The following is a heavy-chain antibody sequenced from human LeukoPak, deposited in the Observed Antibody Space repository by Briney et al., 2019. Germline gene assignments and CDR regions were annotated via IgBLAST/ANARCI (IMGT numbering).Heavy chain of an antibody. J-gene: IGHJ5*02. D-gene: IGHD3-10*01. CDR2: IHYSGST. CDR1: GGSISSSSYY. CDR3: ARGLLLWFGESSPHNWFDP. V-gene: IGHV4-39*01. Sequence: SETLSLTCTVSGGSISSSSYYWGWIRQPPGKGLEWIGSIHYSGSTYYNPSLKSRVTISVDTSKNQFSLKLSSVTAADTAVYYCARGLLLWFGESSPHNWFDPWGQGTLVTVSS.